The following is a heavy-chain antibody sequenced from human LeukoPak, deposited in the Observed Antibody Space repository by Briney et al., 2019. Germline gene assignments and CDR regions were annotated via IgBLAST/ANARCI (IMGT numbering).Heavy chain of an antibody. CDR2: INHSGST. V-gene: IGHV4-34*01. D-gene: IGHD2-2*01. CDR1: GGSFSGHY. J-gene: IGHJ5*02. CDR3: ARKDIVVVPAAIAGWFDP. Sequence: SETLSLTCAVYGGSFSGHYWSWIRQPPGKGLEWIGEINHSGSTNYNPSLKSRVTISVDTSKNQFSLKLSSVTAADTAVYYCARKDIVVVPAAIAGWFDPWGQGTLVTVSS.